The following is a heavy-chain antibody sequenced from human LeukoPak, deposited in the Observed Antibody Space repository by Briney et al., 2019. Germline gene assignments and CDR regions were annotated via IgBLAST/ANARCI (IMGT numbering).Heavy chain of an antibody. D-gene: IGHD1-26*01. V-gene: IGHV4-39*01. J-gene: IGHJ5*02. CDR2: IYYSGYT. CDR3: ARNSEWELLGRWFDP. Sequence: SETLSLTCTVSGGSISSSSYYWGWLRQPPGKGLERIGNIYYSGYTYYNPSLKSRVTISVDTSKNQFSLKLSSVTPPDTAVYYCARNSEWELLGRWFDPWGQGTLVTVSS. CDR1: GGSISSSSYY.